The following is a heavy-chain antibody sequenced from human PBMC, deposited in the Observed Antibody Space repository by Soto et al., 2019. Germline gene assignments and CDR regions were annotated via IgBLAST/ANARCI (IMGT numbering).Heavy chain of an antibody. V-gene: IGHV3-15*01. CDR3: TRYSYCASEY. CDR2: IKSKTDGGTT. J-gene: IGHJ4*02. Sequence: EVQLVESGGGLVKPGGSLRLSCAASGFTVSNAWMSWVRQAPGKGLEWVGRIKSKTDGGTTEYDAPVKGRFTISRDDSQNPLYLQMNSLITDDTAVYYCTRYSYCASEYWGQGTLVTVSS. CDR1: GFTVSNAW. D-gene: IGHD5-18*01.